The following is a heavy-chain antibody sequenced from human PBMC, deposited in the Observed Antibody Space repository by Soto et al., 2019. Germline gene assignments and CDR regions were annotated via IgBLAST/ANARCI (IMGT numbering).Heavy chain of an antibody. Sequence: SQTQSLTYTVSGGTISSGGYYWSWIRQHPGKGLEWIGYIYYSGSTYYNPSLKSRVTISVDTSKNQFSLKLSSVTAADTAVYYCATTTPRDCTNGVCYAFDIWAQGTMVTVSS. CDR1: GGTISSGGYY. D-gene: IGHD2-8*01. CDR2: IYYSGST. J-gene: IGHJ3*02. V-gene: IGHV4-31*03. CDR3: ATTTPRDCTNGVCYAFDI.